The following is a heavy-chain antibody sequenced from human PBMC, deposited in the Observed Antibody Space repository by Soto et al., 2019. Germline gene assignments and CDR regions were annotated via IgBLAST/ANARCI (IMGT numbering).Heavy chain of an antibody. CDR1: GGSFSGYY. J-gene: IGHJ5*02. V-gene: IGHV4-34*01. D-gene: IGHD2-15*01. Sequence: SETLSLTCAVYGGSFSGYYWSWIRQPPGKGLEWIGEINHSGSTNYNPSLKSRVTISVDTSKNQFSLKLGSVTAADTAVYYCARAQRYPTGVKYCSGGSCYRKYNWFDPWGQGTLVTVSS. CDR3: ARAQRYPTGVKYCSGGSCYRKYNWFDP. CDR2: INHSGST.